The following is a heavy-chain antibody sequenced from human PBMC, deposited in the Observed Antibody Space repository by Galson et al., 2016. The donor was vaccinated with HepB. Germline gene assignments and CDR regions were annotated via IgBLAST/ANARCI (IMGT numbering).Heavy chain of an antibody. Sequence: SETLSLTCAVYGGSFSGYYWSWIRQPPGKGLEWIGEINHTGSTSYNPSLKSRVTISVDTSKNQFSLRLKSVTAADRAVYYCARGLMIFGVARIHKGVFDPWGQGTLGTVSS. V-gene: IGHV4-34*01. CDR2: INHTGST. J-gene: IGHJ5*02. CDR3: ARGLMIFGVARIHKGVFDP. D-gene: IGHD3-3*01. CDR1: GGSFSGYY.